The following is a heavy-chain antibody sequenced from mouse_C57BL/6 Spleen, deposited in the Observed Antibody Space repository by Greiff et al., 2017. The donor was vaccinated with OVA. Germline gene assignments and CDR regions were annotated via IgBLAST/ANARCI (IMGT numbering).Heavy chain of an antibody. Sequence: EVQVVESGGGLVKPGGSLKLSCAASGFTFSSYAMSWVRQTPEKRLEWVATISDGGSYTYYPDNVKGRFTISRDNAKNNLYLQMSHLKSEDTAMYYCARDNYSNHGGFAYWGQGTLVTVSA. D-gene: IGHD2-5*01. J-gene: IGHJ3*01. CDR1: GFTFSSYA. CDR2: ISDGGSYT. CDR3: ARDNYSNHGGFAY. V-gene: IGHV5-4*01.